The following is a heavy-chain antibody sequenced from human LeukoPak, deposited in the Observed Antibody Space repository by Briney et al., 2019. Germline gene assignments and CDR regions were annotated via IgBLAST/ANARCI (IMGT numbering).Heavy chain of an antibody. Sequence: GGSLRLSCAASGFTFSSYEMNWVRLAPGKGLEWVSYISSSSSTIYYADSVKGRFTISRDNAKNSLYLQMNSLRAEDTAVYYCARDKDPCSTSCPPDAFDIWGQGTMVTVSS. D-gene: IGHD2-2*01. J-gene: IGHJ3*02. CDR1: GFTFSSYE. CDR2: ISSSSSTI. CDR3: ARDKDPCSTSCPPDAFDI. V-gene: IGHV3-48*03.